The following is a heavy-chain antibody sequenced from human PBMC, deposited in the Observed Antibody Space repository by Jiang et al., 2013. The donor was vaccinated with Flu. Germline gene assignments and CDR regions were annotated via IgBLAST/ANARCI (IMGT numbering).Heavy chain of an antibody. J-gene: IGHJ2*01. Sequence: PSETLSLTCSVSGGSISRSSFNWGLGPPAPQGRGLEWIGSIYNSGRAYYNPSLKSRVIISVDTSKNDFSLKVNSATAADTAVYYCARHDPDFWSGYYNFDVWGRGTLVTVSS. CDR2: IYNSGRA. CDR1: GGSISRSSFN. V-gene: IGHV4-39*01. CDR3: ARHDPDFWSGYYNFDV. D-gene: IGHD3-3*01.